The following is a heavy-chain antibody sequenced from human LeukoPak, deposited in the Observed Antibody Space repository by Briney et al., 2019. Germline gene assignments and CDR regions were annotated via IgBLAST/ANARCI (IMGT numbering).Heavy chain of an antibody. V-gene: IGHV4-59*08. CDR1: GGSMSPYH. D-gene: IGHD6-19*01. Sequence: PSETLSLTCTVSGGSMSPYHWGWIRQPPGKGLEWTGYIYYSGSTNYNPSLNSRVTISVDTSKNQFSLRLSSVTAADTAIYYCARAVSGRFDYWGQGTLVTISS. CDR2: IYYSGST. J-gene: IGHJ4*02. CDR3: ARAVSGRFDY.